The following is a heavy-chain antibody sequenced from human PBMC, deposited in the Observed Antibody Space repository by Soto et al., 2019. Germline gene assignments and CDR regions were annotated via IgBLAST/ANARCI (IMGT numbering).Heavy chain of an antibody. Sequence: PGGSLRLSCAASGFSVRTNYMSWVRQAPGKGLEWVSVIESGGSIYYADSVKGRFIISRDYAKNTVYLQMNTLRVEDTAVYYCARAGVTTDSFDYWGQGTLVTVSS. J-gene: IGHJ4*02. V-gene: IGHV3-53*01. CDR3: ARAGVTTDSFDY. CDR1: GFSVRTNY. CDR2: IESGGSI. D-gene: IGHD2-21*02.